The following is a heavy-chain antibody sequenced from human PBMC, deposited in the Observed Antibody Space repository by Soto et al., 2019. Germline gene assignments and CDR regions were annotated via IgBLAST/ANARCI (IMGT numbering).Heavy chain of an antibody. D-gene: IGHD6-19*01. CDR3: ARGAGTVFYYYGMDV. CDR2: INHSGST. Sequence: PSETLSLTCAVYGGSFSGYYWSWIRQPPGKGLEWIGEINHSGSTNYNPSLKSRVTISVDTSKNQFSLKLSSVTAADTAVYYCARGAGTVFYYYGMDVWGQGTTVTVS. J-gene: IGHJ6*02. V-gene: IGHV4-34*01. CDR1: GGSFSGYY.